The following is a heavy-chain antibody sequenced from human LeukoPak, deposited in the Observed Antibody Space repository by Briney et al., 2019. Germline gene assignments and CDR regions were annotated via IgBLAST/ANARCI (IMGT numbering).Heavy chain of an antibody. V-gene: IGHV5-51*01. J-gene: IGHJ4*02. CDR3: VTCSTGGYGYGC. CDR2: IYPTDSDT. D-gene: IGHD5-18*01. Sequence: GESLKISCKGSGYSFTSYWIGWVRQLPGKGLEWVGIIYPTDSDTRYSSSFQGQVTISADKSISTAYLQWSSLKTSDSAIYYCVTCSTGGYGYGCWGLGTQVTVSS. CDR1: GYSFTSYW.